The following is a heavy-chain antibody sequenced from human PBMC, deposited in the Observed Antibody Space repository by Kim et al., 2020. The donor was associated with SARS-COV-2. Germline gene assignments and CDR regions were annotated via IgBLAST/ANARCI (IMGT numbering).Heavy chain of an antibody. CDR3: AKDVNPWPLIVVVPRTYYYYGMDV. V-gene: IGHV3-33*06. Sequence: GGSLRLSCAASGFTFSSYGMHWVRQAPGKGLEWVAVIWYDGSNKYYADSVKGRFTISRDNSKNTLYLQMNSLRAEDTAVYYRAKDVNPWPLIVVVPRTYYYYGMDVWGQGTTVTVSS. CDR1: GFTFSSYG. CDR2: IWYDGSNK. D-gene: IGHD2-2*01. J-gene: IGHJ6*02.